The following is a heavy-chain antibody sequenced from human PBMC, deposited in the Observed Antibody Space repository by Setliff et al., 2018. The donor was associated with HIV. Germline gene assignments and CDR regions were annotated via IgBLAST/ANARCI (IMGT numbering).Heavy chain of an antibody. D-gene: IGHD3-3*01. J-gene: IGHJ4*02. V-gene: IGHV4-59*08. CDR1: GGSISSYY. CDR3: ARRDRFSIDY. Sequence: LSLTCTVSGGSISSYYWSWIRQPPGKGLEWIGYIYYSGSTNYNPSLKSRVTISVDTSKNQFSLKLSSVTAADTAVYYCARRDRFSIDYWGQGTLVTVSS. CDR2: IYYSGST.